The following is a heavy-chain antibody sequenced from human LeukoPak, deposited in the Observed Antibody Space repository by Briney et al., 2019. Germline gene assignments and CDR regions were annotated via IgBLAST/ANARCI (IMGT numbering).Heavy chain of an antibody. CDR2: ISGSGGST. Sequence: PGGSLRLSCAASGFTFSNYVMSWVRQAPGRGLEWFSAISGSGGSTYYADSVKGRFTISRDNSKNTLYLQMNSLRAEDTAVYYCAKDGAVASDDYWGQGTLVTVSS. CDR3: AKDGAVASDDY. J-gene: IGHJ4*02. CDR1: GFTFSNYV. V-gene: IGHV3-23*01. D-gene: IGHD6-19*01.